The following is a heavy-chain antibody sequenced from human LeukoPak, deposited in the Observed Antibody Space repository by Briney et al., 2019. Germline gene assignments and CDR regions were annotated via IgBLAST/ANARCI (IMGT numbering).Heavy chain of an antibody. J-gene: IGHJ4*02. Sequence: ASVKVSCKASGYTFTSYGISWVRQAPGQGLEWMGWINPNSGGTNYAQKFQGRVTMTRDTSISTAYMELSRLRSDDTAVYYCASPGAASPFFDYWGQGTLVTVSS. V-gene: IGHV1-2*02. CDR3: ASPGAASPFFDY. CDR1: GYTFTSYG. CDR2: INPNSGGT. D-gene: IGHD1-26*01.